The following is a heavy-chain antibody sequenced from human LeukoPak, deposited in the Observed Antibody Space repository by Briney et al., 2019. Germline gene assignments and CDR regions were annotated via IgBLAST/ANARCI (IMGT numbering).Heavy chain of an antibody. J-gene: IGHJ5*02. CDR3: ARDYGGNSDH. Sequence: GGSLRLSCAASGFTFSDFHMNWIRQAPGKGLEWVSFISDRGTTMNYADSVRGRFTISRDNAKNTLYLQMNSLRAEDTAVYYCARDYGGNSDHWGQGTLVTVSS. V-gene: IGHV3-11*04. CDR2: ISDRGTTM. CDR1: GFTFSDFH. D-gene: IGHD4-23*01.